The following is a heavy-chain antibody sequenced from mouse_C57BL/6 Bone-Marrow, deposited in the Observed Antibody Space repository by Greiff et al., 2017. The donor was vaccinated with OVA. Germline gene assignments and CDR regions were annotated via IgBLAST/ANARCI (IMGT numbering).Heavy chain of an antibody. D-gene: IGHD1-1*02. V-gene: IGHV1-15*01. CDR1: GYTFTDYE. Sequence: QVQLKQSGAELVRPGASVTLSCKASGYTFTDYEMHWVKQTPLHGLEWIGAIDPETGGTAYNQKFKGKAILTADKSSSTAYMELGSLTSEDSAVYYCTRRDRLWDYWGQGTTLTVTS. CDR2: IDPETGGT. J-gene: IGHJ2*01. CDR3: TRRDRLWDY.